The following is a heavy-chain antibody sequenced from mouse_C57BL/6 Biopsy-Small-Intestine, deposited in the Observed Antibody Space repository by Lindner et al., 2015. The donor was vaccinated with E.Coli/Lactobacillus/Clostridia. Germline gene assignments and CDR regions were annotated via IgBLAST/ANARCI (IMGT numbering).Heavy chain of an antibody. CDR2: ISSGSSTI. CDR1: GFTFSDYG. CDR3: ARLTTTGYWYFDV. D-gene: IGHD2-12*01. V-gene: IGHV5-17*01. Sequence: EVQLQESGGGLVKPGGSLKLSSAASGFTFSDYGMHWVRQAPEKGLEWVAYISSGSSTIYYADTVKGRFTISRDNAKNTLFLQMTSLRSEDTAMYYCARLTTTGYWYFDVWGTGTTVTVSS. J-gene: IGHJ1*03.